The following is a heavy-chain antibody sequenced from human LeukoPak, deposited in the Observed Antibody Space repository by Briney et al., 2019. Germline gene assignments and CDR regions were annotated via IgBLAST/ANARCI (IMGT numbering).Heavy chain of an antibody. J-gene: IGHJ5*02. CDR1: GGSMNTYS. D-gene: IGHD2-21*02. CDR2: MSNSGLS. V-gene: IGHV4-4*09. CDR3: ARLHSGDPTSWFDP. Sequence: SETLSLTCTVSGGSMNTYSWSWIRQPPGKGLEWIAYMSNSGLSNYNPSFKSRVTISVDMSKSQFSLKLRSVTAADTAVYYCARLHSGDPTSWFDPWGQGTLVTVSS.